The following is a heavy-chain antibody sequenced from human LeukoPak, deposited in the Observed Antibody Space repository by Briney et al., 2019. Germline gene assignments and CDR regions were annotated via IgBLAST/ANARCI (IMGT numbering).Heavy chain of an antibody. J-gene: IGHJ4*02. D-gene: IGHD3-16*01. CDR1: GGSFSGYY. Sequence: SETLSLTCSVYGGSFSGYYWSWIRQPPGKGLEWIGSIYYSGSTYYNPSLKSRVTISVDTSKNQFSLKLSSVTAADTAVYYCARVGGGYYWGQGTLVTVSS. CDR2: IYYSGST. CDR3: ARVGGGYY. V-gene: IGHV4-34*01.